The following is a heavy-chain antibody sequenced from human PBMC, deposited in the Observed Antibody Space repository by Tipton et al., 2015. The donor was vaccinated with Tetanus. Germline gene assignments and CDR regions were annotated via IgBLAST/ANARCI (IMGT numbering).Heavy chain of an antibody. Sequence: TLSLTCAVSGYSISRSHWWAWIRQPPGKGLEWIGHIHNSGSTYYNPSLKSRVTVSVDTSKNPFSLTVNSVTDVDTAVYYCARVGIRWYFDIWGSGTLVTVSS. CDR3: ARVGIRWYFDI. D-gene: IGHD2-21*01. CDR1: GYSISRSHW. V-gene: IGHV4-28*01. CDR2: IHNSGST. J-gene: IGHJ2*01.